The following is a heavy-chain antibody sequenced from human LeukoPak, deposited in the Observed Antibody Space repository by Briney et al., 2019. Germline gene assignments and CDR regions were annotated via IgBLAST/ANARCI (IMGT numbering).Heavy chain of an antibody. J-gene: IGHJ4*02. CDR2: IYYIGST. CDR1: GGSISSYY. V-gene: IGHV4-59*08. Sequence: SETLSLTCTVSGGSISSYYWSWIRQPPGKGLEWIGYIYYIGSTNYNPSLKSRVTISVDTSKNQFSLKLSSVTAADTAVYYCARRFVSGSYEDYFDYWGQGALVTVPS. CDR3: ARRFVSGSYEDYFDY. D-gene: IGHD1-26*01.